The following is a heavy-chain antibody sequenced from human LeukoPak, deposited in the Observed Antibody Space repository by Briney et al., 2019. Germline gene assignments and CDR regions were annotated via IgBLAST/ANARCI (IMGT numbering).Heavy chain of an antibody. CDR3: AKSGALKWAY. CDR2: ISSSGSTI. J-gene: IGHJ4*02. V-gene: IGHV3-48*03. CDR1: GFTLSK. Sequence: GGSLRLSCAASGFTLSKMNWVRQAPGKGLEWVSYISSSGSTIYYADSVKGRFTISRDNAKNSLYLQMNSLRAEDTAVYYCAKSGALKWAYWGQGTLVTVSS. D-gene: IGHD2-8*01.